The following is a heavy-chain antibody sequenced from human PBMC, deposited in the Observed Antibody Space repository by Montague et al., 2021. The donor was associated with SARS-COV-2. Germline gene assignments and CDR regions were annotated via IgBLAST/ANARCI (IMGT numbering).Heavy chain of an antibody. CDR3: ARDSKGGRQLGNWFDP. Sequence: SETLSLTCSVSGGSLETSGYYWGWVRQPPGKGLEWIVSMHYSRATFYNPSLKSRVTMSLDTSKNHFSLNLTSVTAADTAVYFCARDSKGGRQLGNWFDPWGQGTLVTVSS. CDR1: GGSLETSGYY. D-gene: IGHD6-13*01. CDR2: MHYSRAT. J-gene: IGHJ5*02. V-gene: IGHV4-39*07.